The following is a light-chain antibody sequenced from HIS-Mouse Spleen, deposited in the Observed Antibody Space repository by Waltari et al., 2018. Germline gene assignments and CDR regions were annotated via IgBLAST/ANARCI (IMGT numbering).Light chain of an antibody. J-gene: IGLJ2*01. V-gene: IGLV2-14*01. Sequence: QSALTQPASVSGSPGQSITISCTGTSSDVGGYNYVSWYQQHPGKAPKLMIYEVSNRPSAVSNRFSGSKSGNTASLTISGLQAGDEADYYCSSYTSSSTLVFGGGTKLTVL. CDR3: SSYTSSSTLV. CDR1: SSDVGGYNY. CDR2: EVS.